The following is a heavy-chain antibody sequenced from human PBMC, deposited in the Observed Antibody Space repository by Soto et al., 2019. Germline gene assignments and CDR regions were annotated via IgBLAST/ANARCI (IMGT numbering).Heavy chain of an antibody. CDR2: ISAYNGNT. CDR1: GYTFTSYG. CDR3: ARDYDYIWGSYRLGPYFDY. V-gene: IGHV1-18*01. Sequence: QVQLVQSGAEVKKPGASVKVSCKASGYTFTSYGISWVRQAPGQGLEWMGWISAYNGNTNYAQKLQGRVTMTTDTSTSTANMELRSLRSDDTAVYYCARDYDYIWGSYRLGPYFDYWGQGTLVTVSS. J-gene: IGHJ4*02. D-gene: IGHD3-16*02.